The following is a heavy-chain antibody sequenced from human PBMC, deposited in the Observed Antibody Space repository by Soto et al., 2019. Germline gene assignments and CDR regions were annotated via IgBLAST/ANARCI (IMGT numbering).Heavy chain of an antibody. D-gene: IGHD6-19*01. V-gene: IGHV1-46*01. CDR2: INPSGGST. Sequence: ASVKVSCKASGYTFTSYYMHWVRQAPGQGLEWMGIINPSGGSTSYAQKFQGRVTMTRDTSTSTVYMELSSLRSEDTAVYYCARGSPGISVAASLGYYYYRMDVWCQGPRVSVS. J-gene: IGHJ6*02. CDR3: ARGSPGISVAASLGYYYYRMDV. CDR1: GYTFTSYY.